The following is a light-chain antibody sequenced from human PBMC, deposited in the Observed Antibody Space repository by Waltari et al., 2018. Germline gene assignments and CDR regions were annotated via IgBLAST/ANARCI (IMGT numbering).Light chain of an antibody. Sequence: QSVLTQPPSASGTPGQRVTISCSGSNSNIGSNIVNWYQQVPGTTPKLLIYRDDQRPAEVPDRVPGAKSGTSASLANSGRRSEDEANYDCASWDDSLGGRWEFGGGTTLTVL. CDR3: ASWDDSLGGRWE. V-gene: IGLV1-44*01. CDR2: RDD. CDR1: NSNIGSNI. J-gene: IGLJ3*02.